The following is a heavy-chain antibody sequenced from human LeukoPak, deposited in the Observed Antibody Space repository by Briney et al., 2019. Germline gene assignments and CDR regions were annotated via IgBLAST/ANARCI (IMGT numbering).Heavy chain of an antibody. CDR2: ISGSGGST. Sequence: GGSLRLSCAASGFTFSSYAMSWIRHAPGKGLEWVSAISGSGGSTFYADSVKGRFTISRDNSKNTLYLQMNSLRAEDTAVYYCAKDDRIVGANYFDYWGQGTLVTVSS. D-gene: IGHD1-26*01. V-gene: IGHV3-23*01. CDR3: AKDDRIVGANYFDY. CDR1: GFTFSSYA. J-gene: IGHJ4*02.